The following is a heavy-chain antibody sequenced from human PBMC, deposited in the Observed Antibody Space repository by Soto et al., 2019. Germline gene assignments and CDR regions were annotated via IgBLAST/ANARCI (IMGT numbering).Heavy chain of an antibody. CDR1: GFTFSSYS. D-gene: IGHD2-15*01. Sequence: GGSLRLSCAAAGFTFSSYSMNWVRQAPEKGLEWVSYISSSSSTIYYADSVKGRFTISRDNAKNSLYLQMNSLRAEDTAVFYCAVVVAATPSLSGVFDFWVQGTLVTVSS. J-gene: IGHJ3*01. CDR2: ISSSSSTI. V-gene: IGHV3-48*01. CDR3: AVVVAATPSLSGVFDF.